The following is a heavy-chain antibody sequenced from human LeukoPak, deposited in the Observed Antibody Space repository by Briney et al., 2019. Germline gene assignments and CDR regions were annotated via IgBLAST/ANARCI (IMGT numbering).Heavy chain of an antibody. CDR3: AKEGGYSYGFGIGDDALDI. CDR1: GFTFSFHG. J-gene: IGHJ3*02. CDR2: IQYDGNNK. Sequence: PGTSLRLSCAASGFTFSFHGMHWVRQAPGKGLEWVTSIQYDGNNKYYADSVKGRFSISRYNPNNTLFLQMNSLRAEDTAVYYCAKEGGYSYGFGIGDDALDIWGQGTMVTVSS. V-gene: IGHV3-30*18. D-gene: IGHD5-18*01.